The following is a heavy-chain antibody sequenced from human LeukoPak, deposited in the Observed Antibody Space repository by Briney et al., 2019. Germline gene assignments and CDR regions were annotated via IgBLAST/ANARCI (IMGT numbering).Heavy chain of an antibody. D-gene: IGHD6-19*01. V-gene: IGHV1-18*01. CDR3: ARGVSIVLSGTAIDY. CDR2: ISAYNGNT. CDR1: GYTFTTYG. J-gene: IGHJ4*02. Sequence: EASVKVSCKSSGYTFTTYGISWVRQAPGQGLEWMGWISAYNGNTNYAQKVQGRVTMTTDTSTSAAYMELRSLRSDDTAVYYCARGVSIVLSGTAIDYWGQGTLVTVSS.